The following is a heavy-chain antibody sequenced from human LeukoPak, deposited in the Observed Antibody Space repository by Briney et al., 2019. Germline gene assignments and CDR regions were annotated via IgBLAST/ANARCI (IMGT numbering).Heavy chain of an antibody. D-gene: IGHD6-19*01. J-gene: IGHJ4*02. CDR3: AGQAYGSGWYPFFDH. Sequence: SETLSLTCTVSGDSITNTDFFWGWIRQPPGKGLEWIGNIDHSRSPYYTPSLQSRVIISVDTSKNQFSLKLSSVTAADTSVYSCAGQAYGSGWYPFFDHWGQGALVTVSS. CDR2: IDHSRSP. CDR1: GDSITNTDFF. V-gene: IGHV4-39*01.